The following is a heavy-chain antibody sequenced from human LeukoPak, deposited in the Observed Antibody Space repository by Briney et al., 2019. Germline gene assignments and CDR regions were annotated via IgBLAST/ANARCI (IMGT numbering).Heavy chain of an antibody. J-gene: IGHJ5*02. CDR3: ARDDGGSCHP. CDR1: GFTFSSYW. CDR2: INRDGSST. D-gene: IGHD2-15*01. Sequence: PGGSLRLSCAASGFTFSSYWMHWVRQAPGKGLVWVSRINRDGSSTIYADSVKGRFSISRDNTKNILYLQMNSLRAEDTAIYYCARDDGGSCHPWGQGTLVTVSS. V-gene: IGHV3-74*01.